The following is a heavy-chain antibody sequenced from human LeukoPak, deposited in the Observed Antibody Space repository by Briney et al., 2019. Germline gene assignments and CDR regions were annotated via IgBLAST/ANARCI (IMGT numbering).Heavy chain of an antibody. CDR2: INPSGGST. Sequence: APVKVSCTASGYTFTSYYMHWVRQAPGQGLEWMGIINPSGGSTSYAQKFQGRVTMARDTSTSTVYMELSSLRSEDTAVYYCARGMDGDFDAFDIWGQGTMVTVSS. V-gene: IGHV1-46*01. CDR3: ARGMDGDFDAFDI. D-gene: IGHD4-17*01. CDR1: GYTFTSYY. J-gene: IGHJ3*02.